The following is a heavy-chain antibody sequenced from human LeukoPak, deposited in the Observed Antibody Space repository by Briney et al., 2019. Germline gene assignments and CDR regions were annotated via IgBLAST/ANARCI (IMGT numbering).Heavy chain of an antibody. CDR1: GFTFSSYS. CDR2: ISYDGHIK. CDR3: YLWFGELLNDAFDI. V-gene: IGHV3-30*03. Sequence: GGSLRLSCAASGFTFSSYSMNWVRQAPGKGLEWLALISYDGHIKFYADYLKGRFTISRDNAKNTLYLQMNSLRAEDTAVYYCYLWFGELLNDAFDIWGQGTMVTVSS. J-gene: IGHJ3*02. D-gene: IGHD3-10*01.